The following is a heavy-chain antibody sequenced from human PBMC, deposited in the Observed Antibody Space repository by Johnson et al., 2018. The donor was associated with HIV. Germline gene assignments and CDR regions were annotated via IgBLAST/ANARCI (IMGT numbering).Heavy chain of an antibody. V-gene: IGHV3-33*08. CDR3: ARERGGAFDI. Sequence: VQLVESGGGVVRPGGSLRLSCAASGFTFSDYGMHWVRQAPGKGLEWVAVIWYDGSNKYYEESVKGRFTISRDNFENTFYLQMNSLRADDTALYYCARERGGAFDIWGQGTMVTVSS. CDR2: IWYDGSNK. J-gene: IGHJ3*02. CDR1: GFTFSDYG.